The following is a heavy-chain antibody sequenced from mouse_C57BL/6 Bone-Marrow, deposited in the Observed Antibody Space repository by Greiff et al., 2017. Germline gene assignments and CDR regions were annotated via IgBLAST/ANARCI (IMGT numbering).Heavy chain of an antibody. CDR1: GYTFTNYW. D-gene: IGHD2-12*01. CDR2: INPNNGGT. V-gene: IGHV1-26*01. Sequence: VQLQQSGPELVKPGASVKMSCKASGYTFTNYWMHWVKQSPGQGLEWIGDINPNNGGTNYNQKFKGKATLTVDKSSSTAYMEHSSLTSEDSAVYYCARCRWGRRRGFYFDDRGQGTTLT. CDR3: ARCRWGRRRGFYFDD. J-gene: IGHJ2*01.